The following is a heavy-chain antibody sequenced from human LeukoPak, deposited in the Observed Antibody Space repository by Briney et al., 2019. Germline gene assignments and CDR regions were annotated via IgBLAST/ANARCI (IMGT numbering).Heavy chain of an antibody. Sequence: PGGSLRLSCAGSGFIFSSYALSWVRQAPGKGLEWVSAISTSGANTYNADSVRGRFTISRDNSKNTLYLQMNTLRAEDTAVYYCATTKEARRYFDYWGQGTLVTVSS. CDR2: ISTSGANT. J-gene: IGHJ4*02. D-gene: IGHD1-1*01. CDR3: ATTKEARRYFDY. CDR1: GFIFSSYA. V-gene: IGHV3-23*01.